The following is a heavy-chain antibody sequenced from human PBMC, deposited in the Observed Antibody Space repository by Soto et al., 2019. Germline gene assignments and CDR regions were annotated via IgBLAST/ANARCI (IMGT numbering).Heavy chain of an antibody. D-gene: IGHD3-3*01. V-gene: IGHV1-69*13. CDR3: ARAPILVGVTPYENYFDS. CDR1: GGTFSNSV. Sequence: GASVKVSCKASGGTFSNSVISWVRQAPGQGLEWMGGSIPIFGTANYAQKFQGRVTIIADESTSTAYMELTSLRSADTAVYYCARAPILVGVTPYENYFDSWGQGTLVTVSS. J-gene: IGHJ4*02. CDR2: SIPIFGTA.